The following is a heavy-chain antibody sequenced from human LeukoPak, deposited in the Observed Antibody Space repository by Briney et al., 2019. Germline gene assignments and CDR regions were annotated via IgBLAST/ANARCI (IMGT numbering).Heavy chain of an antibody. D-gene: IGHD4-23*01. CDR1: GFTFSNYW. V-gene: IGHV3-7*01. J-gene: IGHJ4*02. Sequence: GGSLRLSCAASGFTFSNYWMSWVRQAPGKGLEWVANIEQDGGEKNYVDSVKGRFTIYRDNARNSLYLQMNSLRAEDTAVYYCARDRGYSTFDYWGQGTLVTVSS. CDR2: IEQDGGEK. CDR3: ARDRGYSTFDY.